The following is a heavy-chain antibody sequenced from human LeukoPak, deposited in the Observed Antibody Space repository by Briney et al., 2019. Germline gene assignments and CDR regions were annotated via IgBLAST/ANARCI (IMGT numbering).Heavy chain of an antibody. V-gene: IGHV1-2*02. J-gene: IGHJ4*02. CDR2: INPNSGGT. Sequence: ASVKVSCKASGYTFTGYYMHWVRQAPGLGLEWMGWINPNSGGTNYAQKFQGRVTMTRDTSISTAYMELSRLRSDDTAVYYCARIRLATSYFDYWGQGTLVTVSS. CDR3: ARIRLATSYFDY. CDR1: GYTFTGYY.